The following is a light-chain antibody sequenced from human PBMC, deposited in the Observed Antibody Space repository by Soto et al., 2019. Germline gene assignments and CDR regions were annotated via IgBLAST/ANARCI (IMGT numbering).Light chain of an antibody. Sequence: QYALTQPRSVSGSPGQSVTISCTGTSSDVGGYNYVSWYQQYPGKAPKFVIYDVNKRPSGVPDRFSGSKSGNTASLTISGLQAEDEADYYCCSYTGTYTWVFGGGTQLTVL. V-gene: IGLV2-11*01. CDR3: CSYTGTYTWV. J-gene: IGLJ3*02. CDR2: DVN. CDR1: SSDVGGYNY.